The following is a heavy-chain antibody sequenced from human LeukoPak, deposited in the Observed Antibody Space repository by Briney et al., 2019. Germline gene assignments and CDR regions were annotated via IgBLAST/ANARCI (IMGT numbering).Heavy chain of an antibody. Sequence: SETLSLTCGVSGYSIGSGHYWGWIRQPPGKGLGWIGSVYQSGSTIYNPSLESRVTISIDTSKNQFSLRLSSVTAADTAVYYCARERRFTVIVSASWFDPWGQGTLVTVSS. CDR2: VYQSGST. D-gene: IGHD2/OR15-2a*01. J-gene: IGHJ5*02. CDR1: GYSIGSGHY. CDR3: ARERRFTVIVSASWFDP. V-gene: IGHV4-38-2*02.